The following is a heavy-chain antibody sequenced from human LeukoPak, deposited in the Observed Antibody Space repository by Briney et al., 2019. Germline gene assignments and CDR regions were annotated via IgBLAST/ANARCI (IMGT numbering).Heavy chain of an antibody. CDR2: ISSSSSTI. D-gene: IGHD5-18*01. J-gene: IGHJ4*02. CDR3: AKGFNSGYSYGPGSFDY. Sequence: GGSLRLSCAASGFTFSSYSMNWVRQAPGKGLEWVSYISSSSSTIYYADSVKGRFTISRDNAKNSLYLQMNSLRAEDTAVYYCAKGFNSGYSYGPGSFDYWGQGTLVTVSS. CDR1: GFTFSSYS. V-gene: IGHV3-48*04.